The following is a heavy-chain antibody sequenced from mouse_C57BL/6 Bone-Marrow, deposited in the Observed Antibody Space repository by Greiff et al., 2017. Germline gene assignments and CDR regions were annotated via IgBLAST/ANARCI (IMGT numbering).Heavy chain of an antibody. CDR3: ARSGDY. CDR1: GYTFTSYW. Sequence: QVHVKQPGAELVKPGASVKMSCKASGYTFTSYWITWVKQRPGQGLEWIGDIYPGSGSTNYNEKFKSKATLTVDTSSSTAYMQLSSLTSEDSAVYYCARSGDYWGQGTSVTVAA. V-gene: IGHV1-55*01. J-gene: IGHJ4*01. CDR2: IYPGSGST. D-gene: IGHD3-2*02.